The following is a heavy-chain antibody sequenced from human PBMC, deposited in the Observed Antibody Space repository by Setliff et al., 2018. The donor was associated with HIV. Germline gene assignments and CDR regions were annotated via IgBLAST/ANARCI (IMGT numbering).Heavy chain of an antibody. J-gene: IGHJ4*02. D-gene: IGHD2-2*01. CDR1: GYTFTDYY. Sequence: ASVKVSCKASGYTFTDYYLHWVRQAPGQGPEWMGRINPNSGGSSYAQKFQGRVTMTRVTSISTAYMELSRLTSDDTAVYYCAKDVVVVTAAHFYFDYWGQGTLVTVSS. CDR3: AKDVVVVTAAHFYFDY. CDR2: INPNSGGS. V-gene: IGHV1-2*06.